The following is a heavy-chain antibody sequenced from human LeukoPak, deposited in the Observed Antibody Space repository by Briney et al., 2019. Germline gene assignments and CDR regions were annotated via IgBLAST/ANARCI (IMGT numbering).Heavy chain of an antibody. D-gene: IGHD6-6*01. CDR1: GGTFSSYA. CDR3: ARDTPYSSSDQDFDY. CDR2: IIPIFGTA. Sequence: SVKVSCKASGGTFSSYAISWVRQAPGQGLEWMGRIIPIFGTANYAQKFQGRVTITTDESTSTAYMELSSRRSEDTAVYYCARDTPYSSSDQDFDYWGQGTLVTVSS. V-gene: IGHV1-69*05. J-gene: IGHJ4*02.